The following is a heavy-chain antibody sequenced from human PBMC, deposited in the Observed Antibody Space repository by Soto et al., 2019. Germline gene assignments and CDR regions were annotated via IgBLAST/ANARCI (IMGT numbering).Heavy chain of an antibody. CDR2: IKSKTDGGTT. V-gene: IGHV3-15*01. CDR1: GVTFGNPW. D-gene: IGHD4-17*01. CDR3: TTQISTVTYYFDY. J-gene: IGHJ4*02. Sequence: PVGSIRVSYAAAGVTFGNPWVSWIRQAQGKGLEWVGRIKSKTDGGTTDYVVPVKGRFTISRDDSENTLYLQMDSLNTEDTAVYYCTTQISTVTYYFDYWRQGTLVTVSS.